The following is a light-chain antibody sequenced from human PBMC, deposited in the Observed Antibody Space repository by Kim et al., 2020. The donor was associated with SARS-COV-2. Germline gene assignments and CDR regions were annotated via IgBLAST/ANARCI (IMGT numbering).Light chain of an antibody. V-gene: IGLV3-19*01. CDR2: GKN. Sequence: ALGHTDRITGQGDSLRSYYASWYQQMPGQAPVLVIYGKNNRPSGIPDRFSGSSSGNTASLTITGAQAEDEADYYCNSRDSSGNHLVFGGGTQLTVL. CDR3: NSRDSSGNHLV. CDR1: SLRSYY. J-gene: IGLJ2*01.